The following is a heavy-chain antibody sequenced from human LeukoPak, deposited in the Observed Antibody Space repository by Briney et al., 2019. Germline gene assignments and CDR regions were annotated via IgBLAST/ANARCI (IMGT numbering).Heavy chain of an antibody. CDR1: GFTFSSYA. CDR2: ISYDGSNK. J-gene: IGHJ3*01. V-gene: IGHV3-30-3*01. D-gene: IGHD2/OR15-2a*01. Sequence: QPGRSLRLSCAASGFTFSSYAMHWVRQAPGKGLEWVAVISYDGSNKYYADSVKGRFTISRDNSKNTLYLQMNRLRAEDTAVYYCAREYFSEAFDLWGQGTMVTVSS. CDR3: AREYFSEAFDL.